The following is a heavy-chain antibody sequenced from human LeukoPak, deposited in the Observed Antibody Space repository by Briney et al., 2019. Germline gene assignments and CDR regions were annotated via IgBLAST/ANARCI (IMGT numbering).Heavy chain of an antibody. CDR3: AKDKRLRYFDWSLDY. J-gene: IGHJ4*02. CDR2: VSDSGRST. D-gene: IGHD3-9*01. CDR1: GFTFSNCA. Sequence: GGSLRLSCAASGFTFSNCAMTWVRQAPGKGLEWVSSVSDSGRSTYYVDSVKGRFTISRDNSKNTLYVQMNSLRAEDTAVYYCAKDKRLRYFDWSLDYWGQGTLVTVSP. V-gene: IGHV3-23*01.